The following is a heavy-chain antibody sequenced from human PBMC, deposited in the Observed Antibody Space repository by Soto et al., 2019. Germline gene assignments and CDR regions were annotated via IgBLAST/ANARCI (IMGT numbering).Heavy chain of an antibody. D-gene: IGHD6-19*01. CDR1: GGSFSDNY. V-gene: IGHV4-34*01. Sequence: QVQLQQWGAGLLKPSETLSLTCAVYGGSFSDNYWTWIRQPPGKGLEWIGEINHSGGTKYNPSLKRRVPFSVDTSKAQFSLKLTSLTAADTAVYYCARLAVAATRTKDYWGQGTLVTVSS. J-gene: IGHJ4*02. CDR2: INHSGGT. CDR3: ARLAVAATRTKDY.